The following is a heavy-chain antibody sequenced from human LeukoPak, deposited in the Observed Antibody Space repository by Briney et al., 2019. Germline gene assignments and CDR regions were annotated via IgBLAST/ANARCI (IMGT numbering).Heavy chain of an antibody. CDR1: GGSFSGYY. J-gene: IGHJ4*02. CDR3: ARAGDSSDYGDY. CDR2: INHSGST. V-gene: IGHV4-34*01. D-gene: IGHD3-22*01. Sequence: SETLSLTCAVYGGSFSGYYWSWIRQPPGKGLEWIGEINHSGSTNYNPSLKSRVTISVDTSKNQFSLKLSSVTAADTAVYYCARAGDSSDYGDYWGQGTPVTVSS.